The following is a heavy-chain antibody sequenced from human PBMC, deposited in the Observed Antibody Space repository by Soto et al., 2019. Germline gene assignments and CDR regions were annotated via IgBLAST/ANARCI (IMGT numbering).Heavy chain of an antibody. CDR2: ISAYNGNT. J-gene: IGHJ4*02. CDR1: GYTFTSYG. D-gene: IGHD3-22*01. CDR3: ARAAYYYASSGSFDY. Sequence: GASVKVSCKASGYTFTSYGISWVRQSPGQGLEWMGWISAYNGNTNYAQKLQGRVTMTTDTSTSTAYMELRSLRSDETAVYYCARAAYYYASSGSFDYWGQGNLVTVSS. V-gene: IGHV1-18*04.